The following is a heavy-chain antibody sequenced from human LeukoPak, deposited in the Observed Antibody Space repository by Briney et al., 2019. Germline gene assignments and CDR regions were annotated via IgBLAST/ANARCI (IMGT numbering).Heavy chain of an antibody. V-gene: IGHV4-59*01. CDR2: IYYSGST. CDR3: AARPLRLDAFDI. CDR1: GGSISSYY. Sequence: SETLSLTCAVSGGSISSYYWSWIRQPPGKGLEWIGYIYYSGSTNYNPSLKSRVTISVDTSKNQFSLKLSSVTAADTAVYYCAARPLRLDAFDIWGQGTMVTVSS. J-gene: IGHJ3*02. D-gene: IGHD6-6*01.